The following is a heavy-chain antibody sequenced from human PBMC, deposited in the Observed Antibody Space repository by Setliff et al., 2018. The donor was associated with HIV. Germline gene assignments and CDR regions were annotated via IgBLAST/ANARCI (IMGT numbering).Heavy chain of an antibody. CDR2: TYPGDSDT. Sequence: GESLKISCKGSGYTFATYWIAWVRQMPGKGLEWMGITYPGDSDTRYSPSFQGQVSISVDKSISTAYLQWSSLQASDTAIYYCAISDYGGDSGHFQHWGQGIQVTVSS. J-gene: IGHJ1*01. D-gene: IGHD2-21*02. V-gene: IGHV5-51*01. CDR3: AISDYGGDSGHFQH. CDR1: GYTFATYW.